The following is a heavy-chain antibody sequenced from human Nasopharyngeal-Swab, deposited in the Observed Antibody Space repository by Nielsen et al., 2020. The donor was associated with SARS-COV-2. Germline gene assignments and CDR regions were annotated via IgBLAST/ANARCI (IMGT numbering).Heavy chain of an antibody. CDR2: ISSSGSTI. CDR1: GFTFSDYY. D-gene: IGHD3-10*01. J-gene: IGHJ4*02. CDR3: AKVWFGELGLYYFDY. V-gene: IGHV3-11*01. Sequence: GGSLRLSCAASGFTFSDYYMSWIRQAPGKGLEWVSYISSSGSTIYYADSVKGRFTISRDNSKNTLYLQMNSLRAEDTAVYYCAKVWFGELGLYYFDYWGQGTLVTVSS.